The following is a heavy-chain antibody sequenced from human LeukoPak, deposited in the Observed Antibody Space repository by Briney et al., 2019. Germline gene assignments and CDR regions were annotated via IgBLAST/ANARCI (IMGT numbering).Heavy chain of an antibody. D-gene: IGHD3-22*01. CDR3: AREALTQKNYYDSSGYMPKGFDP. Sequence: VASVKVSCKASGYTFTSYYMHWVRQAPGQGLEWMGIINPSGGSTSYAQKFQGRVTMTRDMSTSTVYMELSSLRSEDTAVYYCAREALTQKNYYDSSGYMPKGFDPWGQGTLVTVSS. CDR2: INPSGGST. V-gene: IGHV1-46*01. J-gene: IGHJ5*02. CDR1: GYTFTSYY.